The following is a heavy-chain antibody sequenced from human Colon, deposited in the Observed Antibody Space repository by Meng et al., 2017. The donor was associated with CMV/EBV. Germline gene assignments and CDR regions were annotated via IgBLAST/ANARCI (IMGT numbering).Heavy chain of an antibody. V-gene: IGHV3-21*01. CDR3: VRRSKSNWYFDL. Sequence: CEDSEFTFSSHDMYWVRQAPGKGLDWVSSLSTTSAYIFYADSVKGRFTISRDNARNSLYLQMNSLRVEDTAVYYCVRRSKSNWYFDLWGRGTLVTVSS. CDR1: EFTFSSHD. CDR2: LSTTSAYI. J-gene: IGHJ2*01.